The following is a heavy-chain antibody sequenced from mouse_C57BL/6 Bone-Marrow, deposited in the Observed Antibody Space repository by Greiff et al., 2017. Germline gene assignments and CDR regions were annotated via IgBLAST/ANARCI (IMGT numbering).Heavy chain of an antibody. D-gene: IGHD4-1*01. CDR2: IRLKSDNYAT. J-gene: IGHJ2*01. Sequence: EVHLVESGGGLVQPGGSMKLSCVASGFTFSNYWMNWVRQSPEKGLEWVAQIRLKSDNYATHYAESVQGMFTISRDDSKSSVYLRMNNVRAEATGIYYRTIQLTGTFDYWGQGTTLTVYS. CDR3: TIQLTGTFDY. V-gene: IGHV6-3*01. CDR1: GFTFSNYW.